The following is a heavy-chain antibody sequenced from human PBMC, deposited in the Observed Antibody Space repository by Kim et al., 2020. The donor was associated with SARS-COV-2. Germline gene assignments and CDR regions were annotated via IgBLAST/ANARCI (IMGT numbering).Heavy chain of an antibody. D-gene: IGHD3-10*01. J-gene: IGHJ6*02. V-gene: IGHV3-64*04. Sequence: KCRFNISRDNSKNTLYLQMNSLRAEDTAVYYCARDSYYYGSGSYGMDVWGQGTTVTVSS. CDR3: ARDSYYYGSGSYGMDV.